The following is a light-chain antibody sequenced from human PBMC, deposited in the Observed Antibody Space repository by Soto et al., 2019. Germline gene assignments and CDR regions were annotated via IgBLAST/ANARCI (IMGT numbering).Light chain of an antibody. Sequence: QSVLTQPPSVSGAPGQRVTISCTGSSSNIGAGYDVHWYQQLPGTAPKLLIYGNSNRPSGLPDRFSGSKSGTSASLAITGLQAEDEADYYCQSYDSSLPWVFGGGTKVTVL. V-gene: IGLV1-40*01. CDR3: QSYDSSLPWV. J-gene: IGLJ3*02. CDR1: SSNIGAGYD. CDR2: GNS.